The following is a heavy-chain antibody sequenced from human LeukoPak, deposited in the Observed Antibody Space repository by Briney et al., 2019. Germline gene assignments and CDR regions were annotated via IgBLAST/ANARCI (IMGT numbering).Heavy chain of an antibody. V-gene: IGHV4-39*07. CDR1: GGSISSSSYY. CDR2: IYYSGST. J-gene: IGHJ4*02. CDR3: ARGEGYSFDY. Sequence: SETLPLTCTVSGGSISSSSYYWGWIRQPPGKGLEWIGSIYYSGSTYYNPSLKSRVTISVDTSKNQFSLKLSSVTAADTAVYYCARGEGYSFDYWGQGTLVTVSS. D-gene: IGHD2-15*01.